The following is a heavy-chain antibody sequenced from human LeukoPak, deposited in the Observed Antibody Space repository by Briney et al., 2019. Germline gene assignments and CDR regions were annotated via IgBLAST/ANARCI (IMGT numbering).Heavy chain of an antibody. CDR2: ISSSSSYI. D-gene: IGHD5/OR15-5a*01. V-gene: IGHV3-21*01. Sequence: GGSLRLSCAASGFTFSSYSMNWVRQAPGKGLEWVSSISSSSSYIYYADSVKGRFTISRDNAKNSLYLQMNTLTVADTAIYYCARDHVSGYYAYWGQGTLVTVSS. CDR3: ARDHVSGYYAY. CDR1: GFTFSSYS. J-gene: IGHJ4*02.